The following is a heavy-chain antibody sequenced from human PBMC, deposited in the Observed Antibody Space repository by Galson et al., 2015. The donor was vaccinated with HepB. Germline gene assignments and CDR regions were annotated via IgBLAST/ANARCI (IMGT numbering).Heavy chain of an antibody. CDR1: RFTFKTYA. CDR2: INQDGTEK. Sequence: SLRLSCAASRFTFKTYAMHWVRQAPGKGLEWVANINQDGTEKYYSDSVKGRFTISRDNAKNSLYVQMNSLRAEDTATYYCARDFDPSARPQSYLDLWGRGTLVTVSS. J-gene: IGHJ2*01. V-gene: IGHV3-7*01. CDR3: ARDFDPSARPQSYLDL.